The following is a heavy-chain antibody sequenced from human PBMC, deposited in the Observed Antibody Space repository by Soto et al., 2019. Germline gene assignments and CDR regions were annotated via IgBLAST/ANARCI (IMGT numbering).Heavy chain of an antibody. V-gene: IGHV4-34*01. D-gene: IGHD4-17*01. J-gene: IGHJ4*02. CDR2: INHSGST. CDR3: ARDPYGDYVFDF. Sequence: PSETLSLTCAVYGGPFSGYYWSWIRQPPGKGLEWIGEINHSGSTNYNPSLKSRVTISVVTSKNQFSLKLSSVTAADTAVYYCARDPYGDYVFDFWGQGTLVTVSS. CDR1: GGPFSGYY.